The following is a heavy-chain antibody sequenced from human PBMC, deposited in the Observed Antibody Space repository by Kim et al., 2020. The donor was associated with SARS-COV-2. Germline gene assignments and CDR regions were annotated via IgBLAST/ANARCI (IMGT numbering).Heavy chain of an antibody. CDR1: GFTFSSYA. V-gene: IGHV3-23*01. D-gene: IGHD6-13*01. J-gene: IGHJ4*02. CDR2: ISSSGYST. Sequence: GGSLRLSCAASGFTFSSYAMSWVRQAPGKGLEWVSAISSSGYSTYYVDSVKGRFTISRDNSKNTLYLQMISLRADDTAVYYCAKTYSSTWYVVDDYWGQGTLVTVSS. CDR3: AKTYSSTWYVVDDY.